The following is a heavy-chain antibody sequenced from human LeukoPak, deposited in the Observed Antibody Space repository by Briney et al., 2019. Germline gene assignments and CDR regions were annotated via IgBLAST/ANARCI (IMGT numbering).Heavy chain of an antibody. CDR1: GFTFNNYE. CDR2: VGIAGDT. CDR3: AREGRMGTADAFDV. J-gene: IGHJ3*01. Sequence: GGSLRLSCAASGFTFNNYEMHWVGQTAGKGLEWVSAVGIAGDTFYAGSVKGRFSISRDNAESSLFLQMNSLRAGDTAVYYCAREGRMGTADAFDVWGQGTMVTVSS. D-gene: IGHD1-14*01. V-gene: IGHV3-13*01.